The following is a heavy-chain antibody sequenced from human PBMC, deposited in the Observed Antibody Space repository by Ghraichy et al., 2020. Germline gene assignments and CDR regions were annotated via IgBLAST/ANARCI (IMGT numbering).Heavy chain of an antibody. J-gene: IGHJ3*02. CDR3: ARGRPVPAAILDAFDI. D-gene: IGHD2-2*02. Sequence: SETLSLTCAVYGGSFSGYYWSWIRQPPGKGLEWIGEINHSGSTNYNPSLKSRVTISVDTSKNQFSLKLSSVTAADTAVYYCARGRPVPAAILDAFDIWGQGIMVTVSS. CDR1: GGSFSGYY. CDR2: INHSGST. V-gene: IGHV4-34*01.